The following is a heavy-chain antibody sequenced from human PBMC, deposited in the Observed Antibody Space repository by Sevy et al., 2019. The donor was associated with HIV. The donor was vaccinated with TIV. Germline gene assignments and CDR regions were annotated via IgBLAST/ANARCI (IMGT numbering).Heavy chain of an antibody. D-gene: IGHD3-22*01. CDR3: ARDSPTYYYDSSGSRGAFDI. V-gene: IGHV3-30-3*01. Sequence: GGSLRLSCAASGFTFSSYAMHWVRQAPDKGLEWVADRSYDGSNKYYADSVKGRFTISRDNSKNTLYLQMNSLRAEDTAVYYCARDSPTYYYDSSGSRGAFDIWGQGTMVTVS. CDR2: RSYDGSNK. J-gene: IGHJ3*02. CDR1: GFTFSSYA.